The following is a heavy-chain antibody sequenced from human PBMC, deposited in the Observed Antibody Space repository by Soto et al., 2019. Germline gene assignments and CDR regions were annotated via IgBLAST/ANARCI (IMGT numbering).Heavy chain of an antibody. J-gene: IGHJ4*02. Sequence: GSLRLSCVASEFTFSSYEMNWVRQAPGKGLEWVSYISSSGTTIYYTDSVKGRFTISRDNAKKSLYLQMNSLRAEDTAVYYCVRFGGAAAGPGDYWGQGTLVTVSS. V-gene: IGHV3-48*03. D-gene: IGHD6-13*01. CDR3: VRFGGAAAGPGDY. CDR2: ISSSGTTI. CDR1: EFTFSSYE.